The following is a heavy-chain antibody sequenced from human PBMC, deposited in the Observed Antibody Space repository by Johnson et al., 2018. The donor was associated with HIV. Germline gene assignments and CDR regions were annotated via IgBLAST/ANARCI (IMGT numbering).Heavy chain of an antibody. CDR3: ARDRVGATAFDI. Sequence: QVLLVESGGGVVQPGGSLRLSCAASGFTFSDYYMSWIRQAPGTGLEWIAYISGGGRAIYYADSVKGRFTISRDNAKTSLYLQMNSLRAEDTAVYYCARDRVGATAFDIWGQGTLVTVSS. V-gene: IGHV3-11*04. D-gene: IGHD1-26*01. CDR1: GFTFSDYY. J-gene: IGHJ3*02. CDR2: ISGGGRAI.